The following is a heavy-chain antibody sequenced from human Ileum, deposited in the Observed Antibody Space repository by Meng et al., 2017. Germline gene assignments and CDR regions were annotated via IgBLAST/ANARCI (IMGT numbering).Heavy chain of an antibody. CDR2: MNTDKGNT. V-gene: IGHV1-18*01. CDR1: GYTFTTYG. J-gene: IGHJ4*02. Sequence: VQLVQSGAEVKKPGASVKVSCKASGYTFTTYGISWVRQPPGQGLEWMGWMNTDKGNTNYAQKFQGRVTMTRDTSTSTAYMELRSLRSDDTAVYYCAREGAYNGGDYWGQGTLVTVSS. D-gene: IGHD1-1*01. CDR3: AREGAYNGGDY.